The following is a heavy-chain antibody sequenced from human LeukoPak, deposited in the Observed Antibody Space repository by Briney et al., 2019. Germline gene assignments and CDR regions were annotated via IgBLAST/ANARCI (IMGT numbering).Heavy chain of an antibody. CDR3: VRDGGAVGNMDY. D-gene: IGHD3-16*01. CDR1: GFIFSNFG. V-gene: IGHV3-30*02. Sequence: GGSLRLSCVGSGFIFSNFGIHWVRQAPGKGLEWVAFIRNGGNNEYYADSVKGRFTISRDNAAKSLYLQMNSLRVEDSAVYYCVRDGGAVGNMDYWGQGTLLTVSS. J-gene: IGHJ4*02. CDR2: IRNGGNNE.